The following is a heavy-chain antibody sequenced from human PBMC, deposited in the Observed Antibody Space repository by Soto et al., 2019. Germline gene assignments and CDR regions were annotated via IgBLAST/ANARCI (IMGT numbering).Heavy chain of an antibody. CDR2: ISGSGGST. D-gene: IGHD2-21*01. J-gene: IGHJ4*02. CDR1: GFTFSSYA. Sequence: GGSLRLSCAASGFTFSSYAMSWVRQAPGKGLEWVSAISGSGGSTYYADSVKGRFTISRDNSKNTLYLQMNSLRAEDTAVYYCAKDATVMAMVTNHFDYWGQGTLVTVSS. V-gene: IGHV3-23*01. CDR3: AKDATVMAMVTNHFDY.